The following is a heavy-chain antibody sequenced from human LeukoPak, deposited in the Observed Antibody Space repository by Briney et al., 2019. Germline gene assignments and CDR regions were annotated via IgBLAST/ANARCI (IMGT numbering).Heavy chain of an antibody. CDR1: GGSISSNNYY. J-gene: IGHJ6*03. CDR3: ARRGIAARSNYYYMDV. V-gene: IGHV4-39*01. D-gene: IGHD6-6*01. CDR2: IYYSGST. Sequence: SETLSLTCTVSGGSISSNNYYWGWIRQPPGKGLERIGSIYYSGSTYYNPSLKSRVTISVDTSKNQFSLKLSSVTAADTAVYYCARRGIAARSNYYYMDVWGKGTTVTVSS.